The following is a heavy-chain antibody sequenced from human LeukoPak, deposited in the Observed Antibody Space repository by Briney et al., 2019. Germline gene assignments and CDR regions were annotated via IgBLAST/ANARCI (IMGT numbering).Heavy chain of an antibody. J-gene: IGHJ4*02. V-gene: IGHV3-23*01. D-gene: IGHD7-27*01. Sequence: QPGGSLRLSCATSGFTFSTYAMSWVRQAPGKGLEWVSAISGSGGSTYYADSVKGRFTISRDNSKNTLYLQINSLRAEDTAMYYCAKDRRNWGSRVDYWGQGTLVTVSS. CDR2: ISGSGGST. CDR1: GFTFSTYA. CDR3: AKDRRNWGSRVDY.